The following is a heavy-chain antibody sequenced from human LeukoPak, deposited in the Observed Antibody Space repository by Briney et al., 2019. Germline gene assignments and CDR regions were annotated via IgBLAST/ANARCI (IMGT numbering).Heavy chain of an antibody. D-gene: IGHD3-3*01. CDR1: GYTFTGYY. Sequence: ASVKVSCKASGYTFTGYYMHWVRHAPGQGLEWMGLINPNSGGTNYAQKFQGRVTMTRDTSISTAYMELSRLRSDDTAVYYCARDPLLAIFGVVTTYMDVWGKGTTVTVSS. CDR2: INPNSGGT. V-gene: IGHV1-2*02. CDR3: ARDPLLAIFGVVTTYMDV. J-gene: IGHJ6*03.